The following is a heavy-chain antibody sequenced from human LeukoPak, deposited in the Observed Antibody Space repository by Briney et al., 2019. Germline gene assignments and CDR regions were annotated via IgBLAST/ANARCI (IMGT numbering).Heavy chain of an antibody. CDR3: AKGVVVVFDAFDI. Sequence: GGSLRLSCAASGLTFSTYAMSWVRQAPGKGLEWVSAISGSGGTTYYADSVKGRFTISRDNSKNTLYLQMNSLRAEDMAVYCCAKGVVVVFDAFDIWGQGTMVTVSS. J-gene: IGHJ3*02. D-gene: IGHD3-22*01. CDR2: ISGSGGTT. V-gene: IGHV3-23*01. CDR1: GLTFSTYA.